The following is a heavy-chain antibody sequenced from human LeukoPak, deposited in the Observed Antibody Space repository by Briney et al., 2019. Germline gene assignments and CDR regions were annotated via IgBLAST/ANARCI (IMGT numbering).Heavy chain of an antibody. D-gene: IGHD1-26*01. CDR2: MNPNSGNT. J-gene: IGHJ3*02. Sequence: ASVKVSCKASGYTFTSYDINWVRQATGQGLAWMGWMNPNSGNTGYAQKFQGRVTMTRNTSISTTYMELSSLRSEDTAVYYCARGWGQWGLAWGFDIWGQGTMVTVSS. V-gene: IGHV1-8*01. CDR3: ARGWGQWGLAWGFDI. CDR1: GYTFTSYD.